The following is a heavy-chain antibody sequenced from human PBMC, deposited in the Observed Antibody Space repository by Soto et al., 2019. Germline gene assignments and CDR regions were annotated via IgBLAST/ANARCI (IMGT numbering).Heavy chain of an antibody. Sequence: EEQLVESGGGLVKPGGSLRLSCVASGFTFSNVWMSWVRQAPGKGLEWVGLIKSETDGGTTDFAAPVKARFTISRDDSKNTLYLQLNSLKTEDTAVYYCTTGFDFRGQGTLVTVSS. V-gene: IGHV3-15*01. J-gene: IGHJ4*02. D-gene: IGHD3-3*01. CDR3: TTGFDF. CDR1: GFTFSNVW. CDR2: IKSETDGGTT.